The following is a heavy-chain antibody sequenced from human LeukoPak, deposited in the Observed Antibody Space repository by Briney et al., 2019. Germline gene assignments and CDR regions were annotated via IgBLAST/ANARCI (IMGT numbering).Heavy chain of an antibody. V-gene: IGHV4-34*01. CDR1: GGSFSGYY. CDR2: INHSGST. J-gene: IGHJ6*02. D-gene: IGHD3-22*01. CDR3: ARDTWRDDSGYYGMDV. Sequence: SETLSLTCAVYGGSFSGYYWSWIRQPPGKGLEWIGEINHSGSTNYNPSLKSRVTISVDTSKNQFSLKLSSVPAADTAVYYCARDTWRDDSGYYGMDVWGQGTTVTVSS.